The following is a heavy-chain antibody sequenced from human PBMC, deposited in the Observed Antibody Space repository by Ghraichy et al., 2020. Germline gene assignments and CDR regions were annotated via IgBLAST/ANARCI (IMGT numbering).Heavy chain of an antibody. V-gene: IGHV3-21*01. CDR2: ISSSSSYI. D-gene: IGHD2-2*01. CDR1: GFTFSSYS. J-gene: IGHJ6*02. Sequence: GGSLRLSCAASGFTFSSYSMNWVRQAPGKGLEWVSSISSSSSYIYYADSVKGRFTISRDNAKNSLYLQMNSLRAEDTAVYYCARDSSVVPAAIVAESPYYYYGMDVWGQGTTVTVSS. CDR3: ARDSSVVPAAIVAESPYYYYGMDV.